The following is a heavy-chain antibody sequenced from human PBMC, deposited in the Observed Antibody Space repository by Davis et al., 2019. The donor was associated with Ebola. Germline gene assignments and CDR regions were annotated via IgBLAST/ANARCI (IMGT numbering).Heavy chain of an antibody. CDR2: ISYDGSNK. CDR3: AISEPPDS. V-gene: IGHV3-30-3*01. CDR1: GFTFSSYA. Sequence: GGSLRLSCAASGFTFSSYAMHWVRQAPGKGLEWVAVISYDGSNKYYADSVKGRFTISRDNARNSLYLQMNSLRVEDTAVYYCAISEPPDSWGQGTLVTVSS. J-gene: IGHJ4*02.